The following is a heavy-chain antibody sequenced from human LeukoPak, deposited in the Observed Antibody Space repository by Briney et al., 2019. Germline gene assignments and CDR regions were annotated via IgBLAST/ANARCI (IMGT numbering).Heavy chain of an antibody. CDR1: GGTFTSYA. CDR3: ARVFGVVPAARFDP. J-gene: IGHJ5*02. CDR2: IIPIFGTA. Sequence: SVKLSCKASGGTFTSYAISWVRQAPGQRLEWMGGIIPIFGTANYAQKFQGRITITADKSTSTAYMEMSSLRFEDTAVYYCARVFGVVPAARFDPWGQGTLVTVSS. V-gene: IGHV1-69*06. D-gene: IGHD2-2*01.